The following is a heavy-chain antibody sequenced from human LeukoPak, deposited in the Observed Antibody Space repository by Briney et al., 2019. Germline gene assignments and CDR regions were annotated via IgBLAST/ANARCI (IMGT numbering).Heavy chain of an antibody. CDR1: GYSISSGYY. D-gene: IGHD6-13*01. Sequence: SETLSLTCAVSGYSISSGYYWGWIRQPPGKGLEWIGSIYHSGSTYYNPSLKSRVTISVDASKNQFSLKLSSVTAADTAVYYCARVRSSSWYGDHWFDPWGQGTLVTVSS. V-gene: IGHV4-38-2*01. CDR2: IYHSGST. CDR3: ARVRSSSWYGDHWFDP. J-gene: IGHJ5*02.